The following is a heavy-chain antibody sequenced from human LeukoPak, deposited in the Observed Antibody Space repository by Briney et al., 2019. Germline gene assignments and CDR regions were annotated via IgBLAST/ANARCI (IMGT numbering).Heavy chain of an antibody. CDR3: AKDIEYDSSTYYLDPDYYFDY. CDR1: GFTLDDYA. V-gene: IGHV3-43*02. CDR2: IRGDGGST. Sequence: GGSLRLSCAASGFTLDDYAMHWVRHAPGKGLEWVSLIRGDGGSTYYADSVKGRLTTSRVNRKNSPYLLMISLITDDNTVEYWAKDIEYDSSTYYLDPDYYFDYWGQGTLVTVSS. J-gene: IGHJ4*02. D-gene: IGHD3-22*01.